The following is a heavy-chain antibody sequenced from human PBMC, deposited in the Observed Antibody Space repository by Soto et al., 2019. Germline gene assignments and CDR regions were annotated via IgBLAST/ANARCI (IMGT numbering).Heavy chain of an antibody. CDR3: ARDRGVATIFRXFXP. CDR2: IYYSGST. V-gene: IGHV4-30-4*01. D-gene: IGHD5-12*01. CDR1: GGSISSGDYY. Sequence: QVQLQESGPGLVKPSQTLSLTCTVSGGSISSGDYYWSWIRQPPGKGLEWIGNIYYSGSTYYNPSPKNRVTISVDTSKNQXSLKLXSVXAXDTXXYYCARDRGVATIFRXFXPWGQGTLVT. J-gene: IGHJ5*02.